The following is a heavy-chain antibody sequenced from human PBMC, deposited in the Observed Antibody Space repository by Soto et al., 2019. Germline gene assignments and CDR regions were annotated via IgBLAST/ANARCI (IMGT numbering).Heavy chain of an antibody. Sequence: PGGSLRLSCAASGFAFKYARMTWVRQAPGKGLEWVGHIRSNIDGATTAYAAPVKGRFTISRDESKNTVDLQMNSLITEDTAVYYCKTDPGRGTHYARAFDVWGQGTMVTVSS. CDR1: GFAFKYAR. CDR2: IRSNIDGATT. D-gene: IGHD1-26*01. CDR3: KTDPGRGTHYARAFDV. J-gene: IGHJ3*01. V-gene: IGHV3-15*01.